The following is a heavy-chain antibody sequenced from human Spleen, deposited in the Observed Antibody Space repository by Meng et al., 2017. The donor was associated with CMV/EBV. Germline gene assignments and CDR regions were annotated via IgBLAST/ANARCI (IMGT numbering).Heavy chain of an antibody. CDR1: GFTFDDYG. Sequence: GGSLRLSCAASGFTFDDYGMSWVRQAPGKGLEWVSGINWNGGSTGYADSVKGRFTISRDNAKNSLYLQMDSLRHEDTAFYHCVKEGIRDEWPRDFDYWGQGLLVTVSS. CDR3: VKEGIRDEWPRDFDY. J-gene: IGHJ4*02. CDR2: INWNGGST. D-gene: IGHD2-21*01. V-gene: IGHV3-20*01.